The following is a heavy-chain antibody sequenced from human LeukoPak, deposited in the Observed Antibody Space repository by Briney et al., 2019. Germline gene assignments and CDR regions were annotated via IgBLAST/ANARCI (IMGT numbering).Heavy chain of an antibody. CDR3: ARWAAGFDY. J-gene: IGHJ4*02. CDR1: GGSITSASYY. CDR2: IYDSGNT. V-gene: IGHV4-39*07. Sequence: SETLSLTCTVSGGSITSASYYWGWVRQPPGKRLEWIATIYDSGNTYYNPSLKGRVTISVDTSKNQFSLKLSSVTAADTAVYYCARWAAGFDYWGQGTLVTVSS. D-gene: IGHD6-25*01.